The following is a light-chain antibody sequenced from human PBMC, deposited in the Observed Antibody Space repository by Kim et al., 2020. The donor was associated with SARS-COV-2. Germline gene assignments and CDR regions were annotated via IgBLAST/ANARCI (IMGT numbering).Light chain of an antibody. CDR2: EVS. CDR3: SSYAGRKV. V-gene: IGLV2-8*01. J-gene: IGLJ2*01. Sequence: PGQSVTGSCTGTRSEVGGYNYIGWYQRHPGKDGKLMIKEVSERPSGVPDRFSGSKSGKTASLTVSGRQAEDEADNYCSSYAGRKVFGGGTQLTVL. CDR1: RSEVGGYNY.